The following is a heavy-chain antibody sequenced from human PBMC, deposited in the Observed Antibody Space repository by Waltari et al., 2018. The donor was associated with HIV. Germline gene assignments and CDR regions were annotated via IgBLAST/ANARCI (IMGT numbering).Heavy chain of an antibody. J-gene: IGHJ5*02. CDR1: SSVSFSAYY. Sequence: HVQLKQWGAGLLKPSETLSLTCAVYSSVSFSAYYWNWIRQAPGKGLEWVGEINGKGDINYNPSLKSRVTLSVDTSKNQFSLRLNFVTAADTAVYYCAKRAVFGDYGRGWIDPWGQGTLVTVSS. D-gene: IGHD4-17*01. V-gene: IGHV4-34*01. CDR3: AKRAVFGDYGRGWIDP. CDR2: INGKGDI.